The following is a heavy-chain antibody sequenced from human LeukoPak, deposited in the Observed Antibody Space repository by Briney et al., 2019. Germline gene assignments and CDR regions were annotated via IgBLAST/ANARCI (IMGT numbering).Heavy chain of an antibody. CDR1: GYTFTSYG. CDR2: INPDSGDT. V-gene: IGHV1-2*02. Sequence: ASVKVSCKASGYTFTSYGISWVRQAPGQGLEWMGWINPDSGDTKFAQKFQGRVSMTRDTSISTAYMELSGLRSDDTAYYFCARVQYCNILTGSFQYWGQGTLVTVSS. D-gene: IGHD3-9*01. J-gene: IGHJ4*02. CDR3: ARVQYCNILTGSFQY.